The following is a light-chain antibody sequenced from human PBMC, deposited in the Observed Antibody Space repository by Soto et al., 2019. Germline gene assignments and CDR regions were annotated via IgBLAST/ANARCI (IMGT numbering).Light chain of an antibody. CDR3: QQYSSSPWT. Sequence: EIVLTQSPGTLSLSPGERATLSCRASQSVSSSYLAWYQQKPGQAPRLLIYGASSRATGIPDRFSGSGSGTEFTLTISSLESEDFAVYYCQQYSSSPWTFGRGTKVEIK. CDR2: GAS. V-gene: IGKV3-20*01. J-gene: IGKJ1*01. CDR1: QSVSSSY.